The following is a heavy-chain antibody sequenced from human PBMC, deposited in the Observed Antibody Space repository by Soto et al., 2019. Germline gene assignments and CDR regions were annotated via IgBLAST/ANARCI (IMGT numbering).Heavy chain of an antibody. CDR3: ARDPGKQQLCYYYGMDV. CDR2: IIPIFGTA. Sequence: QVQLVQSGAEVKKPGSSVKVSCKASGGTFSSYAISWVRQAPGQGLEWMGGIIPIFGTANYAQKIQGRVTITADESTSTAYMELSSLRSEDTAVYYCARDPGKQQLCYYYGMDVWGQGPTVTVSS. CDR1: GGTFSSYA. V-gene: IGHV1-69*01. J-gene: IGHJ6*02. D-gene: IGHD6-13*01.